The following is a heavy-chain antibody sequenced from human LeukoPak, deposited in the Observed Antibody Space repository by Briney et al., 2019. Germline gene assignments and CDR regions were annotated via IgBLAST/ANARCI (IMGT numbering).Heavy chain of an antibody. J-gene: IGHJ3*02. V-gene: IGHV3-21*01. CDR1: GFTFSSYS. CDR3: VRDTFSPDAFDI. CDR2: ISTSSSYT. D-gene: IGHD3-16*01. Sequence: PGGSLRLSCAASGFTFSSYSMNWVRQAPGKGLELVPSISTSSSYTYSADSVKGRFTISRDNAKNSLYLQMNSLRAEDTAVYYCVRDTFSPDAFDIWGQGTMVTVSS.